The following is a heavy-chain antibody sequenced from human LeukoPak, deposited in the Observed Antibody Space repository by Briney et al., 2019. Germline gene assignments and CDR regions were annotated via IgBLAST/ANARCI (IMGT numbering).Heavy chain of an antibody. CDR2: INHSGST. Sequence: SETLSLTCAVYGGSFSGYYWSWIRQPPGEGLEWIGEINHSGSTNYNPSLKSRVTISVDTSKNQFSLKLSSVTAADTAVYYCARGREEGYFDYWGQGTLVTVSS. J-gene: IGHJ4*02. CDR3: ARGREEGYFDY. CDR1: GGSFSGYY. V-gene: IGHV4-34*01.